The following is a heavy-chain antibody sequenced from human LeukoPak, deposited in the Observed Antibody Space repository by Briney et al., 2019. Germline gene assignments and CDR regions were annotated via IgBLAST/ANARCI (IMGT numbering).Heavy chain of an antibody. V-gene: IGHV2-70*11. J-gene: IGHJ4*02. CDR2: IDWDDDK. D-gene: IGHD3-22*01. CDR1: GFSLSTSGMC. Sequence: SGPALVKPTQTLTLTCTFSGFSLSTSGMCVNWIRQPPGKALQWLARIDWDDDKYYNTSLKTRLTISTDTSKNQVVLTMTNMDPVDTATYYCARDSSGYQLDYWGQGTLVTVSS. CDR3: ARDSSGYQLDY.